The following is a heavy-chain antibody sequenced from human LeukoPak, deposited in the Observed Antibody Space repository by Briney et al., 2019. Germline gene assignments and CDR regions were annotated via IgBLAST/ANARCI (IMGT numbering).Heavy chain of an antibody. CDR2: IHHSGST. D-gene: IGHD3-9*01. CDR1: GYSISSGYY. CDR3: ARPYYDILTGYYNWFDP. V-gene: IGHV4-38-2*02. Sequence: SETLSLTCNVSGYSISSGYYWGWIWQPPGKGLEWIGSIHHSGSTNYNPSLKSRVTISVDTSKNQFSLKLSSVTAADTAVYYCARPYYDILTGYYNWFDPWGQGTLVTVSS. J-gene: IGHJ5*02.